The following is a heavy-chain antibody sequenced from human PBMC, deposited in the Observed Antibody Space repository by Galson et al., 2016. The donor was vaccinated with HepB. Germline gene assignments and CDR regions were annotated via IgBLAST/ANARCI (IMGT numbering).Heavy chain of an antibody. V-gene: IGHV3-23*01. CDR1: GFPFSGYG. D-gene: IGHD2-8*01. CDR3: AKEVYSGAASPSLDAFGM. Sequence: SLRLSCAASGFPFSGYGIHWVRQAPGKGLEWVSGITDNGAYTNYAAPVKGRFIISRDKTKNTLFLQMNSLRVEDTAVYYCAKEVYSGAASPSLDAFGMWGQGTVVTVSS. J-gene: IGHJ3*02. CDR2: ITDNGAYT.